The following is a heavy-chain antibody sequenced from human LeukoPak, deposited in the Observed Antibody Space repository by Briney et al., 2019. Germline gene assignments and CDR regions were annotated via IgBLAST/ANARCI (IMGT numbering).Heavy chain of an antibody. V-gene: IGHV6-1*01. CDR2: TYFRSQRYN. CDR3: ARVIIAAAGTEAGFYYYYYMDV. J-gene: IGHJ6*03. Sequence: SQTLSLTCAISGDSVSSNSAAWNWIRQSPSRGLEWLGRTYFRSQRYNDYAVSVKSRITTNPDTSKNQFSLQLNSVTPDDTAVYYCARVIIAAAGTEAGFYYYYYMDVWGKGTTVTISS. D-gene: IGHD6-13*01. CDR1: GDSVSSNSAA.